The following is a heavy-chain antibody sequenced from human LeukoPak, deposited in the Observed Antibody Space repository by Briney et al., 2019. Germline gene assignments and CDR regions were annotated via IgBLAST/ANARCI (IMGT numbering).Heavy chain of an antibody. Sequence: GGSLRLSCAASGFSFSSYAMTWARQAPVKGLEWVSAISGDGTRTYYADSVKGRFTISRDNSKNTLYLEMSSLRVEDTAIYYCAKWPEGAMDYFDYWGRGTLVTVSS. V-gene: IGHV3-23*01. CDR1: GFSFSSYA. CDR2: ISGDGTRT. CDR3: AKWPEGAMDYFDY. J-gene: IGHJ4*02. D-gene: IGHD3-16*01.